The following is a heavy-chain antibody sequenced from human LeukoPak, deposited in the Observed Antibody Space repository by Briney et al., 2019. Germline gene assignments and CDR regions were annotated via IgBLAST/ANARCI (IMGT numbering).Heavy chain of an antibody. V-gene: IGHV3-21*01. CDR2: ISSSSSYI. J-gene: IGHJ4*02. CDR1: GFTFSSYS. CDR3: ARVPVYGKTAYYFDY. D-gene: IGHD1-14*01. Sequence: PGGSLRLSCAASGFTFSSYSMNWVRQAPGKGLEWVSSISSSSSYIYYADSAKGRFTISRDNAKNSLYLQMNSLRAEDTAVYYCARVPVYGKTAYYFDYWGQGTLVTVSS.